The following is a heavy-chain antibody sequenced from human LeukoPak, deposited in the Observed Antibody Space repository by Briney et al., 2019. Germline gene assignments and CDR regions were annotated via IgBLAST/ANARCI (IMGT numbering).Heavy chain of an antibody. V-gene: IGHV1-69*04. D-gene: IGHD3-22*01. CDR3: ARGGYYDSSGYYYG. CDR1: GGTFSSYA. Sequence: AASVKVSCKASGGTFSSYAISWVRQAPGQGLEWMGRIIPILGIANYAQKFQGRVTITADKSTSTAYMELSSLRSEDTAVYYCARGGYYDSSGYYYGWGQGTLVTVSS. CDR2: IIPILGIA. J-gene: IGHJ4*02.